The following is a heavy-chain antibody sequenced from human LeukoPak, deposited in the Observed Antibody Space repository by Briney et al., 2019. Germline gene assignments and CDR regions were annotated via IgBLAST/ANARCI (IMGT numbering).Heavy chain of an antibody. CDR2: INHSGST. D-gene: IGHD6-13*01. Sequence: PSETLSLTCAVYGGSFSGYYWSWIRQPPAKGLEWIGEINHSGSTNYNPSLMSRVTISVDTSKNQFSLKLSSVTAADTAVYYCARVKYSSSWYGRSDAFDIWGQGTMVTVSS. J-gene: IGHJ3*02. V-gene: IGHV4-34*01. CDR3: ARVKYSSSWYGRSDAFDI. CDR1: GGSFSGYY.